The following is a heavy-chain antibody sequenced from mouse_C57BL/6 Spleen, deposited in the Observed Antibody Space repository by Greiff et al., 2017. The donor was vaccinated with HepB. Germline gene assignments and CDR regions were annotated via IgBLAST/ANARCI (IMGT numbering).Heavy chain of an antibody. D-gene: IGHD2-3*01. V-gene: IGHV3-6*01. CDR3: ARDHDDAWFAY. CDR1: GYSITSGYY. Sequence: EVHLVESGPGLVKPSQSLSLTCSVTGYSITSGYYWNWIRQFPGNKLEWMGYISYDGSNNYNPSLKNRISITRDTSKNQFFLKLNSVTTEDTATYYCARDHDDAWFAYWGQGTLVTVSA. J-gene: IGHJ3*01. CDR2: ISYDGSN.